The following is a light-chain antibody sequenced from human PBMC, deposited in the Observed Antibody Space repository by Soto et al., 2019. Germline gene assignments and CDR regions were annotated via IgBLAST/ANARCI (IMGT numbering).Light chain of an antibody. J-gene: IGLJ1*01. CDR2: GNS. CDR1: SSNIGAGYD. CDR3: QSYDSSLSVSYV. Sequence: QSVLTQPPSVSGAPGQRVTISCTGSSSNIGAGYDVHWYQQLPGTAPKLLIYGNSNRPSGVPDRFSGSKSGTSASLAITGLQAEDEADYHCQSYDSSLSVSYVFGTGTQLTVL. V-gene: IGLV1-40*01.